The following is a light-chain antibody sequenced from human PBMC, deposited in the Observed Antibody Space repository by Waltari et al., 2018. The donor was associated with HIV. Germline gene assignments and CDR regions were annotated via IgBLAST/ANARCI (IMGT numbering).Light chain of an antibody. CDR3: SSYTSSSTVV. J-gene: IGLJ2*01. CDR2: DVT. V-gene: IGLV2-14*01. CDR1: SSDVGGYNY. Sequence: QSALTQPASVSGSPGQSITISCTGTSSDVGGYNYVSWYQQHPVKAPNLMIYDVTNRPSGVSNRFSGSKSGNTASLTISGLQAEDEADYYCSSYTSSSTVVFGGGTKLTVL.